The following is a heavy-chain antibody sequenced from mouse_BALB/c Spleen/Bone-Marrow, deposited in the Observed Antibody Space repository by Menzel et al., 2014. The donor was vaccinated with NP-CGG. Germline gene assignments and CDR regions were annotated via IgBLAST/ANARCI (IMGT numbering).Heavy chain of an antibody. CDR2: IDPANGNT. V-gene: IGHV14-3*02. CDR3: ARYYYGYYFDY. Sequence: VQLQQSGAELVKPGASVKLSCTASGFNIKDTYMHWVKQRPEQGLEWIGRIDPANGNTKYDPKFQGKTTITADTSSNTAYLQLSSLTSEDTAVYYCARYYYGYYFDYWGQGTTLTVSS. J-gene: IGHJ2*01. D-gene: IGHD1-2*01. CDR1: GFNIKDTY.